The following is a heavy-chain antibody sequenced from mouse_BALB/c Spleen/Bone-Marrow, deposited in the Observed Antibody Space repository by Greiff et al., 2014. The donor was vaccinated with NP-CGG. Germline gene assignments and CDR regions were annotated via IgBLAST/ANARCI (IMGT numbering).Heavy chain of an antibody. CDR2: IYPVSAST. CDR1: GYNFTSYW. V-gene: IGHV1-55*01. CDR3: ASGVYYAMDY. Sequence: QVQLQQSGAERVKPGTSVTLSCKASGYNFTSYWVNWVKLRPGQGLEWIGDIYPVSASTNYNEKFRSKATLTVDTSSSTAYMQLSNLASDDSALYYWASGVYYAMDYWGQGTSVTVSS. J-gene: IGHJ4*01.